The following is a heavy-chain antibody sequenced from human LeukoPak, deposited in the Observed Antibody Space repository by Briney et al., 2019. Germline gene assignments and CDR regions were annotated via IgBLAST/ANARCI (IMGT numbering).Heavy chain of an antibody. Sequence: PGGSLRLSCAASGFTFSSYWMSWVRQAPGKGLEWVANIKQDGSEKYYVDSVKGRFTISRDNAKNSLYLQMNSLRAEDTAVYYCAKEWELYAFDIWGQGTMVTVSS. CDR2: IKQDGSEK. D-gene: IGHD1-26*01. J-gene: IGHJ3*02. CDR3: AKEWELYAFDI. V-gene: IGHV3-7*01. CDR1: GFTFSSYW.